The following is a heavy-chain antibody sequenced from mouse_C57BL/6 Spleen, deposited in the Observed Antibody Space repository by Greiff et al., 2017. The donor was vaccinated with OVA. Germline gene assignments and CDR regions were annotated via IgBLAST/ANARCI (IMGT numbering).Heavy chain of an antibody. CDR3: ARTGAVVDAMDD. J-gene: IGHJ4*01. CDR2: IDPSDSET. D-gene: IGHD1-1*01. Sequence: QVQLQQPGAELVRPGSSVKLSCKASGYTFTSYWMHWVKQRPIQGLEWIGNIDPSDSETHYNQKFKDKATLTVDKSSSTAYMQLSSLTSEDSAVYYCARTGAVVDAMDDWGQGTSVTVSS. CDR1: GYTFTSYW. V-gene: IGHV1-52*01.